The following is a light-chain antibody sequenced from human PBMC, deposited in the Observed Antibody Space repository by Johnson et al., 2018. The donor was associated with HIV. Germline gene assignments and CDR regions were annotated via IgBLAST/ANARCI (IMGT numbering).Light chain of an antibody. CDR1: SSNIGNNY. Sequence: QSVLTQPPSVSAAPGQKVTISCSGSSSNIGNNYVSWYQQLPGTAPKLLIYDNNKRPSGIPDRFSGSKSGTSATLGITGLQTGYEADYYCGTWDSSLSARYVFGTGTKVTVL. J-gene: IGLJ1*01. V-gene: IGLV1-51*01. CDR3: GTWDSSLSARYV. CDR2: DNN.